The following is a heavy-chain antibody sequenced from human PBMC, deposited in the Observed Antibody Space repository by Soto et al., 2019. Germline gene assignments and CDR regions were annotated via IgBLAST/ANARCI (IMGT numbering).Heavy chain of an antibody. J-gene: IGHJ3*02. Sequence: QVQLVQSGAEVKKPGASVKVSCKASGYTFTGYYMHWVRQAPGQGLEWMGWINPNSGGTNYAQKFQGWVTMTRDTSISTAYMELSRLRSDDTAVYYCARPSEQGHYSSGHPDAFDIWGQGTMVTVSS. D-gene: IGHD6-19*01. CDR1: GYTFTGYY. CDR2: INPNSGGT. CDR3: ARPSEQGHYSSGHPDAFDI. V-gene: IGHV1-2*04.